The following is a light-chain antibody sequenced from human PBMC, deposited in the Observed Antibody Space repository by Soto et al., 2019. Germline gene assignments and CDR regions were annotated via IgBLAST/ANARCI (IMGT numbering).Light chain of an antibody. CDR1: QSISSY. J-gene: IGKJ1*01. Sequence: DIPMTQSPSSLSASVGDRVTITCRASQSISSYLNWYQQKPGKAPKLLIYAASSLQSGVPSRFSGSRSGTEFPLPISTVPPEDIATYYCQQSYSTLPAFGQGTTWEIQ. CDR2: AAS. V-gene: IGKV1-39*01. CDR3: QQSYSTLPA.